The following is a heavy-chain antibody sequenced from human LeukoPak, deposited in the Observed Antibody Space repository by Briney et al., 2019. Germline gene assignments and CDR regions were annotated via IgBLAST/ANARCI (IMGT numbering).Heavy chain of an antibody. J-gene: IGHJ6*03. CDR1: GGSISSHY. CDR3: ARERAAYYYMDV. Sequence: SETLSLTCTVSGGSISSHYLSWIRQPPGKGLEWIGYIHYSGSTNYNPSLKSRVTISVDTSKNQFSLKLSSVTAADTAVYYCARERAAYYYMDVWGKGTTVTVSS. D-gene: IGHD6-25*01. CDR2: IHYSGST. V-gene: IGHV4-59*11.